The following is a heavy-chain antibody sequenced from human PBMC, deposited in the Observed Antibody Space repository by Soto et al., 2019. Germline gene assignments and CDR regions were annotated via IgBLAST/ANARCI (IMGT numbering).Heavy chain of an antibody. CDR1: GFTFSEYA. V-gene: IGHV3-23*01. Sequence: PGGSLRLSCAASGFTFSEYAMTWVRQAPGKGLEWVSAIGGSGGSIYYADSVKGRFTISRDNSKNTLYLQMNSLRAEDTAVYYCAKSWNIVAYFDYWGQGTLVTVSS. CDR3: AKSWNIVAYFDY. D-gene: IGHD5-12*01. CDR2: IGGSGGSI. J-gene: IGHJ4*02.